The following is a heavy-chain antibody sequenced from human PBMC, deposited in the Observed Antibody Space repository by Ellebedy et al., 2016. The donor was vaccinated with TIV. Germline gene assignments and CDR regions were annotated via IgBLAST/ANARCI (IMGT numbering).Heavy chain of an antibody. CDR3: ARGVRRGADYGSGNLGGEFDY. CDR1: GGSISSYY. V-gene: IGHV4-59*08. D-gene: IGHD3-10*01. Sequence: MPSETLSLTCTVSGGSISSYYWSWIRQPPGKGLEWIGYIYYSGSTYYNPSLKSRVTISVDTSKNQFSLKLSSVTAADTAVYYCARGVRRGADYGSGNLGGEFDYWGQGTLVTVSS. J-gene: IGHJ4*02. CDR2: IYYSGST.